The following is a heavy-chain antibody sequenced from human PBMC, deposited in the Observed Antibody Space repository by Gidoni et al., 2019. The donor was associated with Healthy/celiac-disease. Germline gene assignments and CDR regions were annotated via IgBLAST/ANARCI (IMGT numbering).Heavy chain of an antibody. CDR2: IRSKANSYAT. J-gene: IGHJ4*02. CDR3: TRGLWQWLD. D-gene: IGHD6-19*01. CDR1: GCPFSGPA. V-gene: IGHV3-73*02. Sequence: EVQLVESGGGLVPPGGSLTPSCAAPGCPFSGPAMDCVRQASGTGLEWVGRIRSKANSYATAYAASVKGRFTISRDDSKNTAYLQMNSLKTEDTAVYYCTRGLWQWLDWGQGTLVTVSS.